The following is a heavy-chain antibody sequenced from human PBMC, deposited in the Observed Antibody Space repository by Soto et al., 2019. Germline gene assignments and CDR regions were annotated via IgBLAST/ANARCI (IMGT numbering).Heavy chain of an antibody. Sequence: PGESLKISCQGSGYTFTTYWVGWVRQRPGKGLDWMGNIYPGGSAVKYSPSFQGQITISVDESIGTAYLPWSSLKASDTAIYFCARVPKNWFDSWAQGTMVTLSP. CDR1: GYTFTTYW. CDR2: IYPGGSAV. CDR3: ARVPKNWFDS. V-gene: IGHV5-51*01. J-gene: IGHJ5*01.